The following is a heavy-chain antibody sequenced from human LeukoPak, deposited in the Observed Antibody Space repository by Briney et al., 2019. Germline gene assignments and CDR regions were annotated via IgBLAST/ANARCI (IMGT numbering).Heavy chain of an antibody. CDR1: GFTFSRYV. V-gene: IGHV3-30-3*01. D-gene: IGHD6-19*01. Sequence: PGGSLRLSCAASGFTFSRYVMHWVRQAPGKGLEWVAVISYDGSNKYYADSVKGRFTISRDNSKNTLFLQMNSLRAEDTAVYYCASDGPRIAVAGYFDYWGQGTLVTVSS. CDR3: ASDGPRIAVAGYFDY. J-gene: IGHJ4*02. CDR2: ISYDGSNK.